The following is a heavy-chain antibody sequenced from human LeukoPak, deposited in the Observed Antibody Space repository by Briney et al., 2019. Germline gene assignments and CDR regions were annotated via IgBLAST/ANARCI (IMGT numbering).Heavy chain of an antibody. V-gene: IGHV3-48*03. Sequence: GGSLRLSCAASGFTFSSYAMSWVRQAPGKGLEWVSALSSSGSTIYYADSVKGRFNISRDNAKNSLYLQMNSLRAGDTAVYYCAELGITMIGGVWGKGTTVTISS. CDR1: GFTFSSYA. J-gene: IGHJ6*04. CDR2: LSSSGSTI. CDR3: AELGITMIGGV. D-gene: IGHD3-10*02.